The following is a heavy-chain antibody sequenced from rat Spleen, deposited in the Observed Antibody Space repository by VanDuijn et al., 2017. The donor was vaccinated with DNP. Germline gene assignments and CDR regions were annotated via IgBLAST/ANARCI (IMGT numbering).Heavy chain of an antibody. V-gene: IGHV4-2*01. D-gene: IGHD1-10*01. J-gene: IGHJ2*01. CDR1: GFNFNDYW. Sequence: EVKLVESGGGLVQPGRSLILSCAASGFNFNDYWMVWVRQAPGKGLEWIGEINKDGSTMNYTPSLKEKFTISRDNVQDTLYLQMSKLGSEDTAIYYCTRTTLPYYLDYWGQGVMVTVST. CDR2: INKDGSTM. CDR3: TRTTLPYYLDY.